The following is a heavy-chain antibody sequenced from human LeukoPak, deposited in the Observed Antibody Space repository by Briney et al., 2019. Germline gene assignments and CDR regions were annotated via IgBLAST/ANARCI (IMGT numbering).Heavy chain of an antibody. J-gene: IGHJ6*03. CDR1: GGSYSGYY. D-gene: IGHD3-3*01. Sequence: PSETLSLTCAVYGGSYSGYYWSWIRQPPGKGLEWIGEINHSGSTNYIPSLKSRVTISVDTSKNQFSLKLSSVTAADTAVYYCARCVGAYYDFWSGYYPDYYYMDVWGKGTTVTVSS. CDR3: ARCVGAYYDFWSGYYPDYYYMDV. CDR2: INHSGST. V-gene: IGHV4-34*01.